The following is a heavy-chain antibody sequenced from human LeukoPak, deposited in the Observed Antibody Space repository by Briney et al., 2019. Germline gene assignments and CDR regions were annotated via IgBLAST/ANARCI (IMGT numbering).Heavy chain of an antibody. Sequence: GGSLRLSCAASGFTFSSYAMSWVRQAPGKGLEWVSLIYIGGATHYADSVKGRFTISRDNSKNTLYLQMNSLRAEDTAVYYCASEWTRRTSVYWGQGTLVTVSS. CDR1: GFTFSSYA. V-gene: IGHV3-66*01. CDR2: IYIGGAT. CDR3: ASEWTRRTSVY. J-gene: IGHJ4*02.